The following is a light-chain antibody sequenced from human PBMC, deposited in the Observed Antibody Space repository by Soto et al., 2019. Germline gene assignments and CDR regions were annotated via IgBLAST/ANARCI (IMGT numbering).Light chain of an antibody. V-gene: IGLV8-61*01. Sequence: QAVVTQEPSFSVSPGSTVTLTCGLSSGSVSTSYYPSWYQQTPGQAPRTLIYSTNTRSSGVPDRFSGSILGNKAALTITGAQADDEADYYCALYMGSGIWVFGGGTQLTVL. CDR1: SGSVSTSYY. CDR2: STN. J-gene: IGLJ3*02. CDR3: ALYMGSGIWV.